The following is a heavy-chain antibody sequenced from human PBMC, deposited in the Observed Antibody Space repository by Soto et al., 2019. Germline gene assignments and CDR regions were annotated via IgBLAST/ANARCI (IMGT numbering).Heavy chain of an antibody. CDR2: MNPHSHT. Sequence: QVQLVQSGAEVKKPGASVKVSCKASGYTSTNLDINWVRQAAGQGLEWVGWMNPHSHTGFAQKFQGRVTLTRDTSTSTVYMEVSGLRSEDTAVYYCARLQPTLGFTSWGQGTPVFVSS. V-gene: IGHV1-8*01. J-gene: IGHJ5*02. CDR3: ARLQPTLGFTS. D-gene: IGHD1-1*01. CDR1: GYTSTNLD.